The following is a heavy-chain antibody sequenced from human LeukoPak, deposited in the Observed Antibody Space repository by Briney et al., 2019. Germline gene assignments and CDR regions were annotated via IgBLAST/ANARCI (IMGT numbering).Heavy chain of an antibody. J-gene: IGHJ6*03. CDR2: IIPIFGTA. D-gene: IGHD3-3*01. CDR1: GGTFSSYA. CDR3: ARVRYDFWSGYQGHYYYYMDV. V-gene: IGHV1-69*05. Sequence: ASVKVSCKASGGTFSSYAISWVRQAPGQGLEWMGGIIPIFGTANYAQKFQGRVTITTDESTSTAYMELSSLRSEDTAVYYCARVRYDFWSGYQGHYYYYMDVWGKGTTVTVSS.